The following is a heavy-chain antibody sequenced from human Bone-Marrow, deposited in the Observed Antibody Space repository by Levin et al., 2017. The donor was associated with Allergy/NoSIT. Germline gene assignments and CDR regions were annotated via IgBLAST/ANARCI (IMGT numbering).Heavy chain of an antibody. Sequence: PGASVKVSCKASGGTFNTHAISWVRQAPGQGLEWMGRVIPILGVTKYAQKFQGRVTITADQSTNTAYMELSSLTSEDTAMFYCAREEAEYKSGWFLYWGQGTLVTVSS. CDR2: VIPILGVT. J-gene: IGHJ4*02. D-gene: IGHD6-19*01. CDR1: GGTFNTHA. CDR3: AREEAEYKSGWFLY. V-gene: IGHV1-69*04.